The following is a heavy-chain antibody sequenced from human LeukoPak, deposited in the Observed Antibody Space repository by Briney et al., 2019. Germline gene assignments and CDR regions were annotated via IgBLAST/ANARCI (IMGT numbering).Heavy chain of an antibody. J-gene: IGHJ3*02. CDR1: GFTFSSYG. CDR3: AKDLDSPWAFDI. Sequence: GGSLRLSCAASGFTFSSYGMHWVCQAPGKGLEWVAVISYDGSNKYYADSVKGRFTISRDNSKNTLYLQMNSLRAEDTAVYYCAKDLDSPWAFDIWGQGTMVTVSS. CDR2: ISYDGSNK. D-gene: IGHD3-22*01. V-gene: IGHV3-30*18.